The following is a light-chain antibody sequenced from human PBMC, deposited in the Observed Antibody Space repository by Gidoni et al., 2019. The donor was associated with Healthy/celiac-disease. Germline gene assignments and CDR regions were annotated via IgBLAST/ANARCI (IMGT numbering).Light chain of an antibody. V-gene: IGKV3-11*01. CDR2: DAS. CDR3: QQRSNWPPGCS. CDR1: QSVSSY. Sequence: DIVLTQSPATLSLSPGERATLSCRASQSVSSYLAWYQQKPGQAPRLLIYDASNRATGIPARCSGSGSGKDFTLTISSLEPEDFAVYYCQQRSNWPPGCSFGQGTKLEIK. J-gene: IGKJ2*04.